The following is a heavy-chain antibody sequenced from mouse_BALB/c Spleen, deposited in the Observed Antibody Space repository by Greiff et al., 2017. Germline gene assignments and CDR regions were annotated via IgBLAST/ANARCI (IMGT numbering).Heavy chain of an antibody. CDR3: AGLAY. J-gene: IGHJ3*01. Sequence: EVMLVESGGGLVQPGGSRKLSCAASGFTFSSFGMHWVRQAPEKGLEWVAYISSGSSTIYYADTVKGRFTISRDNPKNTLFLQMTSLRSEDTAMYYCAGLAYWGQGTLVTVSA. CDR1: GFTFSSFG. V-gene: IGHV5-17*02. CDR2: ISSGSSTI.